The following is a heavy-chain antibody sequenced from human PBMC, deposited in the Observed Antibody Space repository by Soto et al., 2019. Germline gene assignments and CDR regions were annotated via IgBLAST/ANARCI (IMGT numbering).Heavy chain of an antibody. CDR2: ISGSGGST. J-gene: IGHJ4*02. V-gene: IGHV3-23*01. Sequence: GSLRLSCAASGFTFSSYAMSWVRQAPGKGLEWVSAISGSGGSTYYADSVKGRFTISRDNSKNTLYLQMNSLRAEDTAVYYCAKDHYYYDSSGYYYWGQGTLVTVSS. CDR3: AKDHYYYDSSGYYY. D-gene: IGHD3-22*01. CDR1: GFTFSSYA.